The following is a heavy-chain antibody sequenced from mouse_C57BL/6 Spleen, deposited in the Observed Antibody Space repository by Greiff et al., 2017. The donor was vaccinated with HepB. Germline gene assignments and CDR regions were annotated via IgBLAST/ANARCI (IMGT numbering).Heavy chain of an antibody. J-gene: IGHJ3*01. CDR1: GYTFTSYW. V-gene: IGHV1-50*01. CDR3: SRSGGWLLRFAY. D-gene: IGHD2-3*01. CDR2: IDPSDSYT. Sequence: VQLQQSGAELVKPGASVKLSCKASGYTFTSYWMQWVKQRPGQGLEWIGEIDPSDSYTNYNQKFKGKATLTVDTSSSTAYMQLSSLTSEDSAVYYCSRSGGWLLRFAYWGQGTLVTVSA.